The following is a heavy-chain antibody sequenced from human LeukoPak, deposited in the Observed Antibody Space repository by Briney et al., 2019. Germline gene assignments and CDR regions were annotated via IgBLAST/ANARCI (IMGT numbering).Heavy chain of an antibody. J-gene: IGHJ3*02. CDR3: ARMGSAAFDI. D-gene: IGHD3-16*01. V-gene: IGHV5-51*01. Sequence: GESLKISCKGSGYSFTSHWIGWVRQMPGKGLEWMGIIYPGDSDTRYSPSFQGQVTIPADKSISTAYLQWSTLKASDTAMYYCARMGSAAFDIWGQGTVVSVSP. CDR1: GYSFTSHW. CDR2: IYPGDSDT.